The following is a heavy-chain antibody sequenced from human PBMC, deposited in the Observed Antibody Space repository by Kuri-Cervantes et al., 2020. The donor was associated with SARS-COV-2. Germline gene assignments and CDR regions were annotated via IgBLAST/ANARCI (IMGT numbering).Heavy chain of an antibody. CDR1: GFTFSSYA. V-gene: IGHV3-64*01. CDR2: ISSNGGST. J-gene: IGHJ4*02. CDR3: ATDRGYSTGYFDY. Sequence: GGSLRLSCAASGFTFSSYAMHWVRQAPGKGLEYVSAISSNGGSTYYANSVKGRFTISRDNSKNTLYLQMGSLRAEDMAVYYCATDRGYSTGYFDYWGQGTLVTVSS. D-gene: IGHD5-12*01.